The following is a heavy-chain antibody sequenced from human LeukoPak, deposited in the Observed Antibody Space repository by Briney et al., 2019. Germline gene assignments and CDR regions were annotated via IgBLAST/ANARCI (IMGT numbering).Heavy chain of an antibody. J-gene: IGHJ4*02. CDR3: ASRAGYTGSWSAFDY. D-gene: IGHD6-13*01. Sequence: GGSLRLSCTASTLTLNNYWMSWVRQAPGKGLEWVAHIKQDGSEKYHVDSVMGRFTISRDNAKNSLYLQMNSLRAEDTAVYYCASRAGYTGSWSAFDYWGQGTLVTVSS. CDR2: IKQDGSEK. V-gene: IGHV3-7*05. CDR1: TLTLNNYW.